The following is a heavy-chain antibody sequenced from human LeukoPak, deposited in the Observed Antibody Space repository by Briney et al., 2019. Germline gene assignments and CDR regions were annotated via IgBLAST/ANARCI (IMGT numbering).Heavy chain of an antibody. CDR3: AQVRSHSSGWSFLPVDY. V-gene: IGHV3-74*01. Sequence: GGSLRLSCAASGFTFSSYWMPWVRQAPGKGLVWVSRINSDGSSTSYADSVKGRFTISRDNAKNTLYLQMNSLRAEDTAVYYCAQVRSHSSGWSFLPVDYWGQGTLVTVSS. J-gene: IGHJ4*02. CDR1: GFTFSSYW. CDR2: INSDGSST. D-gene: IGHD6-19*01.